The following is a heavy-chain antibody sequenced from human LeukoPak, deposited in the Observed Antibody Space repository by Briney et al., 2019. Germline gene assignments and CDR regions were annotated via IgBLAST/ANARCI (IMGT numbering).Heavy chain of an antibody. J-gene: IGHJ4*02. CDR2: INSDGRNT. D-gene: IGHD2/OR15-2a*01. V-gene: IGHV3-74*01. CDR1: GFTFSTYW. Sequence: GGSLRLSCAASGFTFSTYWMHWVRQAPGKGLVWVSGINSDGRNTNYADSVKGRFTTSRDNAKNTLYLQMNSLRAEDTAVYYCVKLSIIGVDYWGQGALVTVSS. CDR3: VKLSIIGVDY.